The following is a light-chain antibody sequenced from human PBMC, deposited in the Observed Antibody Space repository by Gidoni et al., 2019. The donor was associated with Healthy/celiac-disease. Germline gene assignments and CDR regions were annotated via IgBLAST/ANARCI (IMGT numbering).Light chain of an antibody. Sequence: DIQMTQSPSSLSASVGDRVTITCRASQSISSYLNWYQQKPGKPPKLLIYAASSLQSGVPSRFSGSGCGTDFTITISSLQPEDFATYYYQQSYSTPLCTFGPGTKVEIK. V-gene: IGKV1-39*01. CDR2: AAS. J-gene: IGKJ3*01. CDR3: QQSYSTPLCT. CDR1: QSISSY.